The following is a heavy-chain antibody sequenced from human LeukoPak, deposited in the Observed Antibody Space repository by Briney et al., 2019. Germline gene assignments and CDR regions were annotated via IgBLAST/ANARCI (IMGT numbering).Heavy chain of an antibody. V-gene: IGHV3-23*01. CDR3: AKGESSGYSYLFDY. Sequence: GGSLRLSCAASGFTFSSYGMSWVRQAPGKGLEWVSAISGSGGSTYYADSVKGRFTISRDNSKNTLYLQMNSLRAEDTAVYYCAKGESSGYSYLFDYWGQGTLVTVSS. J-gene: IGHJ4*02. CDR1: GFTFSSYG. CDR2: ISGSGGST. D-gene: IGHD3-22*01.